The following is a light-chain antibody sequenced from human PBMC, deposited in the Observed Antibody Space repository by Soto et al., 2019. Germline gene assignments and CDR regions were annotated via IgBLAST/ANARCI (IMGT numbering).Light chain of an antibody. CDR2: DAY. J-gene: IGKJ2*01. CDR3: QQYNSYSF. Sequence: DLQMTQSPSTLSASVGDRVTITCRASQSISSWLAWYQQKPGKAPRLLIYDAYSLESGVPSRFSGSGSGTESTLTISSLQPDDFATYYCQQYNSYSFFGQGTKLEIK. CDR1: QSISSW. V-gene: IGKV1-5*01.